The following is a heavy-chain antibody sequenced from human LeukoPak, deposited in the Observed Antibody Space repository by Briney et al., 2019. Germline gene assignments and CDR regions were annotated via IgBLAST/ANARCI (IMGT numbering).Heavy chain of an antibody. Sequence: SETLSLTCNASGGSISSYYWSWIRQSPGKGLEWIGYIYYSGSTNYNPSLTSRVTISVHTSKSQFSLKMSSVTAADTAVYYCARVAVRYQLLFLRGPAVWFDPWGQGTLVTVSS. J-gene: IGHJ5*02. D-gene: IGHD2-2*01. V-gene: IGHV4-59*01. CDR1: GGSISSYY. CDR3: ARVAVRYQLLFLRGPAVWFDP. CDR2: IYYSGST.